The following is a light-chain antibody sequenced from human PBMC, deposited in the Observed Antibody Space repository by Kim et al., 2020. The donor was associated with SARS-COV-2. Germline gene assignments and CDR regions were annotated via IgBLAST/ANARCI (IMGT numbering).Light chain of an antibody. J-gene: IGLJ2*01. CDR2: DVS. Sequence: GQSITISCTGTSSVVGGYKYVSWYQHHPGKAPKLMIYDVSKRPSGVSNRFSGSKSGNTASLTISGLQAEDEADYYCSSYTSSSTLEFGGGTQLTVL. CDR1: SSVVGGYKY. V-gene: IGLV2-14*03. CDR3: SSYTSSSTLE.